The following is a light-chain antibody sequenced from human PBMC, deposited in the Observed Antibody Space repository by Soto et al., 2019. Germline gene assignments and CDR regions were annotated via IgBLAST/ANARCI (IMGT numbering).Light chain of an antibody. CDR3: SSYAGNNNLV. Sequence: QSALTQPPSASGSPGQSVTISCTGTSSDVAGYNYVSWYQQHPGKAPKLMIYEVSKRPSGVSDRFSGSKSGNTASLTVSGLQAEDEADYYCSSYAGNNNLVFGGGTKLTVL. CDR1: SSDVAGYNY. V-gene: IGLV2-8*01. CDR2: EVS. J-gene: IGLJ2*01.